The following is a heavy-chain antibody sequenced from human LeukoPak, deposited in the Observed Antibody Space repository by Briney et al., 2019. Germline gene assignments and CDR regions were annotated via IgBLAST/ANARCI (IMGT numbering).Heavy chain of an antibody. CDR1: GFTVSSNY. CDR3: AKDQGSSWFLFRGYMDV. D-gene: IGHD6-13*01. V-gene: IGHV3-21*01. CDR2: ISSSSSYI. Sequence: GGSLRLSCAASGFTVSSNYMSWVRQAPGKGLEWVSSISSSSSYIYYADSVKGRFTISRDNSKNTLYLQMNSLRAEDTAVYYCAKDQGSSWFLFRGYMDVWGKGTTVTVSS. J-gene: IGHJ6*03.